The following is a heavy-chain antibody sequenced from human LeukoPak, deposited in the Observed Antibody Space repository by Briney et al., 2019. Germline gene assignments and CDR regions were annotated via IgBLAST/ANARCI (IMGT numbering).Heavy chain of an antibody. CDR3: AKGIAGWFDP. V-gene: IGHV3-23*01. CDR1: GFTFSSYT. CDR2: ISGSGGST. Sequence: GGSLRLSCAASGFTFSSYTISWVRQAPGKGLEWVSAISGSGGSTYYADSVKGRFTISRDNSKNTLYLQMNSLRAEDTAVYYCAKGIAGWFDPWGQGTLVTVSS. J-gene: IGHJ5*02.